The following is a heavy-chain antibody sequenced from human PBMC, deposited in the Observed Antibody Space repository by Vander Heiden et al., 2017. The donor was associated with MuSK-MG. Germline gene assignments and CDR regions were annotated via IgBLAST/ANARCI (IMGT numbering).Heavy chain of an antibody. CDR2: IDWDDDK. J-gene: IGHJ4*02. D-gene: IGHD2-2*01. V-gene: IGHV2-70*01. CDR3: ARAPSAAIFDY. Sequence: VPSRESGPALVQPTPTLTLTCTFSGFSLSTSGMCVSWIRQPPGKALEWLALIDWDDDKYDSTALKTRLSSSKDTSKSKVVLTMTNMDPVDTATYYCARAPSAAIFDYWGKGTLVTVSS. CDR1: GFSLSTSGMC.